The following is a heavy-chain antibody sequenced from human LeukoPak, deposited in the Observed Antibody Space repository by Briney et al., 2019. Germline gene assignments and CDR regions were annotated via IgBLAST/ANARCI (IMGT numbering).Heavy chain of an antibody. CDR2: MNPNYGNT. V-gene: IGHV1-8*01. CDR1: GYTFTSYD. CDR3: ARVPLSMDV. J-gene: IGHJ6*04. Sequence: ASVKVSCKASGYTFTSYDINWVRQATGRGLEWMGWMNPNYGNTGYAQKFQGRVTMTRNTSISTAYMELSSLRSEDTVVYYCARVPLSMDVWGKGTTVTVSS.